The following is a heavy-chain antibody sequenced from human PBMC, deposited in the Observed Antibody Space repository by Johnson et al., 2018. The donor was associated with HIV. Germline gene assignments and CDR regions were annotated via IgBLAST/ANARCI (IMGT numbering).Heavy chain of an antibody. V-gene: IGHV3-30*02. CDR1: GFTFSNYD. CDR3: ARGAITMIRGVIAFDI. J-gene: IGHJ3*02. Sequence: QVQLVESGGGVVQPGGSLRLSCAASGFTFSNYDIHWVRQAPGKGLEWVAFIRYDGSNKYYADPVKGRFTISRDNSNNTLYLQVNSLSDEDTAVYYCARGAITMIRGVIAFDIWGQWTMVTVSS. D-gene: IGHD3-10*01. CDR2: IRYDGSNK.